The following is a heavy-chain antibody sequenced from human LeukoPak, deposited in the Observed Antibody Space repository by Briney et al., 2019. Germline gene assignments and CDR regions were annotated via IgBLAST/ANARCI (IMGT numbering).Heavy chain of an antibody. CDR2: ITSSGSTI. J-gene: IGHJ4*02. V-gene: IGHV3-11*01. D-gene: IGHD3-10*01. CDR3: ARVISGTYGLDY. Sequence: GGSLRLSCAASGFTFSDYYMTWIHQAPGKGLEWVSYITSSGSTIHYADSVKGRFTISRDNAKDSLFLQMNSLRADDTAIYYCARVISGTYGLDYWGQGTLVTVSS. CDR1: GFTFSDYY.